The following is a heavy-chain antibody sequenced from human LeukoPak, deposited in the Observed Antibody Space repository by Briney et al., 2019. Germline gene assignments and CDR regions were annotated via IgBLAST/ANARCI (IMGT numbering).Heavy chain of an antibody. Sequence: ASVKVSCKASGYTFTSYHMHWVRQAPGQGLEWMGIINPSGGSTSYAQKFQGRVTMTRDTSTSTVYVELSSLRSEDTAVYYCASRRRDGYNLTHAFDIWGQGTMVTVSS. D-gene: IGHD5-24*01. J-gene: IGHJ3*02. CDR1: GYTFTSYH. CDR2: INPSGGST. V-gene: IGHV1-46*01. CDR3: ASRRRDGYNLTHAFDI.